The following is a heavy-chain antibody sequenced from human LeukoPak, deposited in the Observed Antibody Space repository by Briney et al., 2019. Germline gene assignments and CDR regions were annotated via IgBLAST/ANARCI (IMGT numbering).Heavy chain of an antibody. D-gene: IGHD3-10*01. CDR1: GFTFSSYE. Sequence: GGSLRLSCAASGFTFSSYEMNWVRQAPGKGLEWVSAISGSGGSTYYADSVKGRFTISRDNSKNTLYLQMNSLRAEDTAVYYCARRVLLWFGELSGAFDIWGQGTMVTVSS. CDR2: ISGSGGST. V-gene: IGHV3-23*01. J-gene: IGHJ3*02. CDR3: ARRVLLWFGELSGAFDI.